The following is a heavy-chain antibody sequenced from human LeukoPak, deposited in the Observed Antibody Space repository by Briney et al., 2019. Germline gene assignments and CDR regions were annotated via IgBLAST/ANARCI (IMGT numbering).Heavy chain of an antibody. CDR3: AREVVTASTPDY. Sequence: SETLSLTCAVSNYSISNGYYWGWIRPPPGKGLEWIGSIYHSGNTYYNPSLKSRVTISVDTSKNQFSLKLRSVTAADTAVYYCAREVVTASTPDYWGQGTLVTVSS. CDR1: NYSISNGYY. CDR2: IYHSGNT. D-gene: IGHD2-21*02. V-gene: IGHV4-38-2*02. J-gene: IGHJ4*02.